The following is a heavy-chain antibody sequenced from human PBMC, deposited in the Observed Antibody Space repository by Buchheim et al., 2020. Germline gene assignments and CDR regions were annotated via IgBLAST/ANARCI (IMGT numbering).Heavy chain of an antibody. CDR2: ISSSSSYI. CDR1: GFTFSRYS. V-gene: IGHV3-21*01. D-gene: IGHD6-13*01. Sequence: EVQLVESGGGLVKPGGSLRLSCAASGFTFSRYSMNWVRQAPGKGLEWVSSISSSSSYIYYADSVKGRFTISRDNAKKSQYLQMNSLRAEDTAVYYCAGAADVRYYYGMDVWGQGTT. J-gene: IGHJ6*02. CDR3: AGAADVRYYYGMDV.